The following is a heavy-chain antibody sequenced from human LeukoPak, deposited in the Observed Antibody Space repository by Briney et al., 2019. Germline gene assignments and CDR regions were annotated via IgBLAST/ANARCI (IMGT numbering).Heavy chain of an antibody. CDR2: INPNSGGT. CDR1: GYTFTGYY. J-gene: IGHJ3*02. CDR3: ARDRFSYDSSGYPTYGAFDI. Sequence: ASVKVSCKASGYTFTGYYMHWVRQAPGQGLEWMGWINPNSGGTNYAQKFQGRVTMTRDTSISTAYMELSRLRSDDTAVYYCARDRFSYDSSGYPTYGAFDIWGQGTMVTVSS. V-gene: IGHV1-2*02. D-gene: IGHD3-22*01.